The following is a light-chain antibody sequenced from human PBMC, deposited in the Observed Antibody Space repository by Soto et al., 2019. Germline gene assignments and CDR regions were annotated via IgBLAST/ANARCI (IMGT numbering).Light chain of an antibody. J-gene: IGKJ1*01. CDR1: QSVSSSY. CDR2: GAS. Sequence: EIVLTQSPGTLSLSPGERATLSCRASQSVSSSYLAWYQQKPGQAPRLLIYGASSRATGIPDRFSGSGSGRDFTLTIRRLEPEDFAVYYCQQYGSSPPWTLGQGTKVEIK. V-gene: IGKV3-20*01. CDR3: QQYGSSPPWT.